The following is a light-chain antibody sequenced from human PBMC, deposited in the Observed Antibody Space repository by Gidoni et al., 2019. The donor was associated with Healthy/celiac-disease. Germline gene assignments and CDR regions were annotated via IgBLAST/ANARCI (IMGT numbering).Light chain of an antibody. J-gene: IGKJ1*01. Sequence: DIQMTQSPSPLSASVGDRVTITCRARQSINSYLNWYQQKPGKAPKLLIYAASSLQSGGPSRFSGRGSGTEFILTISSLRPQDFATYNCQQSYSTPWTFGQGTKVEIK. V-gene: IGKV1-39*01. CDR3: QQSYSTPWT. CDR1: QSINSY. CDR2: AAS.